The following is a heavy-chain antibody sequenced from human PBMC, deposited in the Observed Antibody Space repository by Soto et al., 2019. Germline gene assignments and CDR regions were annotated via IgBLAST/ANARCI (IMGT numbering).Heavy chain of an antibody. CDR3: ARLFNPGSAAGLDY. D-gene: IGHD6-13*01. CDR1: GYDFTNYW. J-gene: IGHJ4*02. CDR2: IYPGDSDT. Sequence: GESLKISCKTSGYDFTNYWIGWVRQMPGKGLEWMGIIYPGDSDTRYSPSFQGQITISADKSISTAYLQWSSLKASDTAMYYCARLFNPGSAAGLDYWGQGILVTVSS. V-gene: IGHV5-51*01.